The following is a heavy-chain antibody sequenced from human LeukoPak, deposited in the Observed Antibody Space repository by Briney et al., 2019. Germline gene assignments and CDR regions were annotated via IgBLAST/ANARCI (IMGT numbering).Heavy chain of an antibody. CDR2: IIPIFGTA. D-gene: IGHD5-18*01. J-gene: IGHJ4*02. Sequence: AASVKVSCKASGGTFSSYAISWVRQAPGQGLEWMGGIIPIFGTANYAQKFQGRVTITTDESTSTAYMELSSLRSEDTAVYYCAIQDTAMVSGFDYWGPGTLVTVSS. CDR3: AIQDTAMVSGFDY. V-gene: IGHV1-69*05. CDR1: GGTFSSYA.